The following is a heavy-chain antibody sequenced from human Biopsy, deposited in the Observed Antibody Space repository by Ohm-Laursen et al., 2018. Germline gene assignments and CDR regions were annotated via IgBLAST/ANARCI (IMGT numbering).Heavy chain of an antibody. J-gene: IGHJ6*02. CDR1: GFNFNHYA. V-gene: IGHV3-9*01. CDR3: AKVRKGFGESGSQYNSDMDV. D-gene: IGHD3-10*01. CDR2: ISWSNDNI. Sequence: SLRLSCAASGFNFNHYAMQWVRQVPGKGLEWASSISWSNDNIHYANSVKGRFTISRDNAKNSLYLQMNSLRAEDTAFYYCAKVRKGFGESGSQYNSDMDVWGQGATVTVSS.